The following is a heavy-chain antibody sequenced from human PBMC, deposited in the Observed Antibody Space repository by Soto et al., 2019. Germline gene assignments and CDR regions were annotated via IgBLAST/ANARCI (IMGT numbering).Heavy chain of an antibody. CDR1: CGSISSYY. D-gene: IGHD6-25*01. CDR2: IYYSGST. J-gene: IGHJ5*02. V-gene: IGHV4-59*01. CDR3: ARPHGGSSGWDNWFDP. Sequence: PSETLSLTCTVSCGSISSYYWSWIRQPPGKGLEWIGYIYYSGSTNYNPSLKSRVTISVDTSKNQFSLKLSSVTAADTAVYYCARPHGGSSGWDNWFDPWGQGTLVTVSS.